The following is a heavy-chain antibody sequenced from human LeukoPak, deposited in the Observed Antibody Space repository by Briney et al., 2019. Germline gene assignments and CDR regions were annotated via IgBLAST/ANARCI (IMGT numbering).Heavy chain of an antibody. CDR2: IYTSGST. Sequence: PSETLSLTCTVPGGSISSSYWSWIRQPPGKGLEWIGRIYTSGSTNYNPSLKSRVTISVDKSKNQFSLKLSSVTAADTAVYYCARGSGSYYGNWFDPWGQGTLVTVSS. CDR1: GGSISSSY. J-gene: IGHJ5*02. V-gene: IGHV4-4*07. CDR3: ARGSGSYYGNWFDP. D-gene: IGHD1-26*01.